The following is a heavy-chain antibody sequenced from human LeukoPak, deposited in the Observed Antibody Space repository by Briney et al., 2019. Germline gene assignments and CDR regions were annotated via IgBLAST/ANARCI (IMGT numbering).Heavy chain of an antibody. V-gene: IGHV3-53*01. CDR2: IYSGGST. CDR3: ASGSGSYRTPYYYMDV. CDR1: GFTVSSNY. Sequence: SGGSLRLSCAASGFTVSSNYMSWVRQAPGKGLEWVSIIYSGGSTNHAYSVKGRFTISRDNSKNTLYLQMNSLRAEDTAVYYCASGSGSYRTPYYYMDVWGKGTTVTVSS. J-gene: IGHJ6*03. D-gene: IGHD3-10*01.